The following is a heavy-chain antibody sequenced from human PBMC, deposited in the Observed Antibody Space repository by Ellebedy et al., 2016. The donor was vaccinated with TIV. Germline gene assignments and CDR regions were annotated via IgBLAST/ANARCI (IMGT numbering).Heavy chain of an antibody. CDR3: ARHNYDFWSGYSTFDY. V-gene: IGHV4-30-4*01. Sequence: SETLSLXXTVSGCSISSGDYYWSWIRQPPGKGLEWIGYIYYSGSTNYNPSLKSRVTISVDTSKNQFSLKLSSVTAADTAVYYCARHNYDFWSGYSTFDYWGQGTLVTVSS. J-gene: IGHJ4*02. D-gene: IGHD3-3*01. CDR1: GCSISSGDYY. CDR2: IYYSGST.